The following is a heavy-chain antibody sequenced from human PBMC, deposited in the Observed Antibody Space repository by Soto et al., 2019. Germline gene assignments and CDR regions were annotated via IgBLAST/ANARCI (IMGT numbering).Heavy chain of an antibody. D-gene: IGHD3-22*01. V-gene: IGHV4-30-2*01. CDR1: GGSISSGGYS. Sequence: PSETLSLTCAVSGGSISSGGYSWSWIRQPPGKGLEWIGYIYHSGSIYYNPSLKSRVTISVDRSENQFSLKLSSVTAADTAVYYRARLGGYYQAFDQRGQGSLVTVPS. CDR3: ARLGGYYQAFDQ. J-gene: IGHJ4*02. CDR2: IYHSGSI.